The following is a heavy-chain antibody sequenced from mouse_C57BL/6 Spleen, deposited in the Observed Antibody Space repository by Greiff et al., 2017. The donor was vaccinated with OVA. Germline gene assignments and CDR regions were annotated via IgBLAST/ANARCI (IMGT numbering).Heavy chain of an antibody. V-gene: IGHV1-59*01. J-gene: IGHJ2*01. Sequence: QVQLQQPGAELVRPGTSVKLSCKASGYTFTSYWMHWVKQRPGQGLEWIGVIDPSDSYTNYNQKFKGKATLTVDTSSSTAYMQLSSLTSKDSAVYYCARSSTVVDYWGQGTTLTVSS. CDR2: IDPSDSYT. CDR1: GYTFTSYW. CDR3: ARSSTVVDY. D-gene: IGHD1-1*01.